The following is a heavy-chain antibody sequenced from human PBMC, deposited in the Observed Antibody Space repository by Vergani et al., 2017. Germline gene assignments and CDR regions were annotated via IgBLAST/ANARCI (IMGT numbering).Heavy chain of an antibody. V-gene: IGHV4-61*02. CDR2: ISASGNA. D-gene: IGHD2-15*01. Sequence: QVQLQASGPGRVKPSQTLSLTCTMSGGSISAGYYFWSWIRQPAGKGLEWLGHISASGNASHSPSLKTRVSMSVDTSKNQFSLTVTSETAADPAIYFCARRSGGYYSGGKVHPLRTAFDVWGHGTVVTVSS. J-gene: IGHJ3*01. CDR3: ARRSGGYYSGGKVHPLRTAFDV. CDR1: GGSISAGYYF.